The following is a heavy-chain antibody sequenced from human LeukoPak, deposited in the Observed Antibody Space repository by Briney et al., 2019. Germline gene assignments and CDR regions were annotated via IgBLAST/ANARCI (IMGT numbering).Heavy chain of an antibody. V-gene: IGHV3-74*01. J-gene: IGHJ4*01. D-gene: IGHD3-10*01. CDR3: ARGRAGNYYNHNDY. CDR1: GFTISGYW. CDR2: ISGDGSIT. Sequence: GGSLRLSCAASGFTISGYWMHWVRQAPGKGLVWVSRISGDGSITAYADSVKGRFTISRDNAKNTLHLQMNSLRAEDTAVYYCARGRAGNYYNHNDYWGQGTLVTVSS.